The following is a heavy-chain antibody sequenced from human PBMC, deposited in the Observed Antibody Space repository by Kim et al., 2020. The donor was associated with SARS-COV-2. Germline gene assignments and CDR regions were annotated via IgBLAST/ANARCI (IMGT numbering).Heavy chain of an antibody. V-gene: IGHV4-61*01. CDR3: ARDGRNYDILTGSSPPSQFDP. D-gene: IGHD3-9*01. J-gene: IGHJ5*02. CDR2: IYYSGST. CDR1: GGSVSSGSYY. Sequence: SETLSLTCTVSGGSVSSGSYYWSWIRQPPGKGLEWIGYIYYSGSTNYNPSLKSRVTISVDTSKNQFSLKLSSVTAADTAVYYCARDGRNYDILTGSSPPSQFDPWGQGTLVTVSS.